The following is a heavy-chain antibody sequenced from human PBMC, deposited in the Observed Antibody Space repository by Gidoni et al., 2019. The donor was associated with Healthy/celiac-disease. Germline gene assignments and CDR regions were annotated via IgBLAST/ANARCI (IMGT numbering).Heavy chain of an antibody. CDR3: AKEGYYYDSSGYYQKYFQH. Sequence: EVQLLESGGGLVQPGGSLRLSCAASGFTFSSYAMSWVRQAPGKGLEWVSAISGSGGSTYYADSVKGRFTISRDNSKNTLYLQMNSLRAEDTAVYYCAKEGYYYDSSGYYQKYFQHWGQGTLVTVSS. CDR2: ISGSGGST. CDR1: GFTFSSYA. J-gene: IGHJ1*01. V-gene: IGHV3-23*01. D-gene: IGHD3-22*01.